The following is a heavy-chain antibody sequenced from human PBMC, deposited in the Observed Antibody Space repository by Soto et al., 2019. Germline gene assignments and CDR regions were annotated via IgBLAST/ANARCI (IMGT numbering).Heavy chain of an antibody. CDR1: GGTFSSYA. Sequence: GASVKVSCKASGGTFSSYAISWVRQAPGQGLEWMGGIIPIFGTANYAQKFQGRVTITADESTSTAYMELSSLRSEDTAVYYCARDPPATLDYYGPGSYYNADSEGYWGQGTLVTVYS. CDR3: ARDPPATLDYYGPGSYYNADSEGY. D-gene: IGHD3-10*01. V-gene: IGHV1-69*13. J-gene: IGHJ4*02. CDR2: IIPIFGTA.